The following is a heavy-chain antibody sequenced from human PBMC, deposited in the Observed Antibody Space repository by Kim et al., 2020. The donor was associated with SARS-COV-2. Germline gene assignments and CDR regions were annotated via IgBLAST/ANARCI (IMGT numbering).Heavy chain of an antibody. Sequence: KGRFTISRDDSKNTVNLQMNSLKTEDTAVYYCTTGGYSSSRYRNYYYGVDVWGQGTTVTVSS. D-gene: IGHD6-13*01. J-gene: IGHJ6*02. V-gene: IGHV3-15*01. CDR3: TTGGYSSSRYRNYYYGVDV.